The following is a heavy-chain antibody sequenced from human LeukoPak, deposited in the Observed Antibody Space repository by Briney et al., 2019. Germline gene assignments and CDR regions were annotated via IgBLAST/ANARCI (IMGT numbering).Heavy chain of an antibody. Sequence: ASVTVSCKASGYTFTSYDINWVRQATGQGLEWMGWMNPNSGNTGYAQKFQGRVTMTRNTSISTAYMELSSLRSEDTAVYYCARAPSREDYGDHYWFDPWGQGTLVTVSS. D-gene: IGHD4-17*01. CDR1: GYTFTSYD. V-gene: IGHV1-8*01. CDR3: ARAPSREDYGDHYWFDP. CDR2: MNPNSGNT. J-gene: IGHJ5*02.